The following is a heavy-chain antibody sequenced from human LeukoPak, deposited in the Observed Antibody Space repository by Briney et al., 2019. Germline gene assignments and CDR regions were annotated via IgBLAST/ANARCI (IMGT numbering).Heavy chain of an antibody. CDR1: GFTVSSNY. J-gene: IGHJ5*02. CDR2: IYSGGST. D-gene: IGHD3-10*01. Sequence: GGSLRLSCAASGFTVSSNYMSWVRQAPGKGLEWVSIIYSGGSTFYADSVKGRFTISRGTSKNTLYLQMNNLRPDDTAVYYCAKDLMRDRWFGESWGQGTLVTVSS. CDR3: AKDLMRDRWFGES. V-gene: IGHV3-53*05.